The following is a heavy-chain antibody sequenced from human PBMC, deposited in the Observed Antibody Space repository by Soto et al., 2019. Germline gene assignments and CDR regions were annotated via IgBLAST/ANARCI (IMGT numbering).Heavy chain of an antibody. V-gene: IGHV1-69*06. CDR1: GGTFSSYA. D-gene: IGHD4-17*01. Sequence: GASVKVSCKASGGTFSSYAISWVRQAPGQGLEWMGGIIPIFGTTNYAQKFQGRVTMTGDTSTSTVYMELSSLRSEDTAVYYCARNYGDYPFDYWGQGTLVTVSS. J-gene: IGHJ4*02. CDR3: ARNYGDYPFDY. CDR2: IIPIFGTT.